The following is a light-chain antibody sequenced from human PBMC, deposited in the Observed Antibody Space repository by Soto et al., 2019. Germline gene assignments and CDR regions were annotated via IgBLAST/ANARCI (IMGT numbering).Light chain of an antibody. J-gene: IGLJ1*01. CDR1: SSNIGTYF. CDR3: AAWDGSLSANV. CDR2: SNS. Sequence: QSGLAQPRSASGSPGQRVTISCSGSSSNIGTYFVYWYQQLPGTAPKLLIYSNSQRPSGVPDRFSGSKSGTSASLAINGLRSEDEADYYCAAWDGSLSANVFGTGTKVTVL. V-gene: IGLV1-47*01.